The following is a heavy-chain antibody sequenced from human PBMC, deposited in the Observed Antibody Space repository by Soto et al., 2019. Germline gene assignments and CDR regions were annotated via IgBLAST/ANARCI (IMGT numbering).Heavy chain of an antibody. D-gene: IGHD3-10*01. J-gene: IGHJ4*02. CDR1: GFTFNTYA. V-gene: IGHV3-23*01. CDR2: ISATGGST. Sequence: EVQLLESGGGLVRPGGSLRLSCVASGFTFNTYAMTWVRRASGKGLEWVSAISATGGSTFYADSLQGRFTISRDNSKNSGYLQMKNVTAGDTAVYYCANARTVDARGGPEYWGQGTLVTVSS. CDR3: ANARTVDARGGPEY.